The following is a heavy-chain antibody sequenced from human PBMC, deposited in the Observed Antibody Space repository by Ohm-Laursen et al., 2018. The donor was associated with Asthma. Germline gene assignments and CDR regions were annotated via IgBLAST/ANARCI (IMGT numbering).Heavy chain of an antibody. CDR3: ARDGYYYGSGSYYNPTYGMDV. Sequence: VASVKVSCKASGYTFTSYAMHWVRQAPGQRLEWMGWINAGNGNTKYSQKFQGRVTITRDTSASTAYMELSSLRSEDTAVYYCARDGYYYGSGSYYNPTYGMDVWGQGTTVTVSS. CDR1: GYTFTSYA. D-gene: IGHD3-10*01. J-gene: IGHJ6*02. V-gene: IGHV1-3*01. CDR2: INAGNGNT.